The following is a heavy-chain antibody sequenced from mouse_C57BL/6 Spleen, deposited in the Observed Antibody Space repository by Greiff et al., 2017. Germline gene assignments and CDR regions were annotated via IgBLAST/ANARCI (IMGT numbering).Heavy chain of an antibody. J-gene: IGHJ2*01. CDR3: ATDYGYFDY. CDR2: ISYDGSN. Sequence: ESGPGLVKPSQSLSLTCSVTGYSITSGYYWNWIRQFPGNKLEWKGYISYDGSNNYNPSLKNRISITRDTSKNQFFLKLNSVTTEDTATYYCATDYGYFDYWGQGTTLTVSS. D-gene: IGHD2-4*01. CDR1: GYSITSGYY. V-gene: IGHV3-6*01.